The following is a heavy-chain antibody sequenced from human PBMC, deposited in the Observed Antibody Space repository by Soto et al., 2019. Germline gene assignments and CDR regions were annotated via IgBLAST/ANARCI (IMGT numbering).Heavy chain of an antibody. J-gene: IGHJ4*02. V-gene: IGHV3-33*01. D-gene: IGHD5-12*01. CDR3: ARDRRHIVATTSRIFDY. CDR1: GFTFSSYG. CDR2: IWYDGSNK. Sequence: GGSLRLSCAASGFTFSSYGMHWVRQAPGKGLEWVAVIWYDGSNKYYADSVKGRFTISRDNSKNTLYLQMNSLRAEDTAVYYCARDRRHIVATTSRIFDYWGQGTLVTVSS.